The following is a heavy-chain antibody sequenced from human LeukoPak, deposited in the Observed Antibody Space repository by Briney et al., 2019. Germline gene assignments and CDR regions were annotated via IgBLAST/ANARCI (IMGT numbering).Heavy chain of an antibody. CDR1: GFTFRSYW. J-gene: IGHJ6*02. Sequence: PGGSQRLSCAASGFTFRSYWMHWVRQAPGKGLVWVSRVNTDGSSTSYADSVKGRFTISRDNARNTLYLQMNSLRAEDTAVYYCARVKDTSYGMDVWGQGTTLTVSS. CDR2: VNTDGSST. V-gene: IGHV3-74*01. CDR3: ARVKDTSYGMDV. D-gene: IGHD2-15*01.